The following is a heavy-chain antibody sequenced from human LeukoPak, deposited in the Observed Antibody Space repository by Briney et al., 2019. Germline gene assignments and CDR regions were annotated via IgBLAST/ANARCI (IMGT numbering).Heavy chain of an antibody. J-gene: IGHJ5*02. CDR3: AREDRHMNWFDP. CDR1: GYTFTSYG. Sequence: ASVKVSCKASGYTFTSYGISWVRQAPGQGLEWMGWISAYNGNTNYAQKLQGRVTMTTDTSTSTAYMELRSLRSDDTSVYYCAREDRHMNWFDPWGQGTLVTVSS. V-gene: IGHV1-18*01. CDR2: ISAYNGNT.